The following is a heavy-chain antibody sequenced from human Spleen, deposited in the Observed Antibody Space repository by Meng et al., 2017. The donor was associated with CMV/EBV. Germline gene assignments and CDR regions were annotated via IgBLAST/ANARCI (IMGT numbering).Heavy chain of an antibody. CDR2: IYSGGST. CDR1: GFTVSSDY. V-gene: IGHV3-53*01. D-gene: IGHD2-8*01. Sequence: GESLKISCAASGFTVSSDYMSWVRQAPGKGLEWVSVIYSGGSTYYADSVKGRFTISRDDSKNTLCLQMNSLRVEDTAVYYCAIALTYWGQGTLVTVSS. CDR3: AIALTY. J-gene: IGHJ4*02.